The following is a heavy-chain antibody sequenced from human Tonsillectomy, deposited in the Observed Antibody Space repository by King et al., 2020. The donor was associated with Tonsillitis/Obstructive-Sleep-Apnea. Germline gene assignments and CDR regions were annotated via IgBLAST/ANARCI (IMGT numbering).Heavy chain of an antibody. Sequence: VQLVESGSELKKPGASVKVSCKASGYTFTDYPMNWVRQAPGQGLEWMGWINTNTGNPTYAQGFTGRFVFSSDTSVSTAYLQISSLKAEDTAVYYCARDEEIPVASYYYYYMDVWGKGTTVTVSS. D-gene: IGHD2-2*01. V-gene: IGHV7-4-1*02. J-gene: IGHJ6*03. CDR3: ARDEEIPVASYYYYYMDV. CDR1: GYTFTDYP. CDR2: INTNTGNP.